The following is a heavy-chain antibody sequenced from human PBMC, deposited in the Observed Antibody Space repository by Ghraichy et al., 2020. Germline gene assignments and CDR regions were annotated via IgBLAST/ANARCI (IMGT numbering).Heavy chain of an antibody. CDR3: ARDHLVGAKNYYYYYMDV. J-gene: IGHJ6*03. CDR1: GYTFTSYG. D-gene: IGHD1-26*01. CDR2: ISAYNGNT. Sequence: ASVKVSCKASGYTFTSYGISWVRQAPGQGLEWMGWISAYNGNTNYAQKLQGRVTMTTDTSTSTAYMELRSLRSDDTAVYYCARDHLVGAKNYYYYYMDVWGKGTTVTVSS. V-gene: IGHV1-18*04.